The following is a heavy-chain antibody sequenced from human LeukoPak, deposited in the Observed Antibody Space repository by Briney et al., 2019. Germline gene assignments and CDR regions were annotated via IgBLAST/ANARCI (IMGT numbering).Heavy chain of an antibody. CDR2: ITSSGNTA. D-gene: IGHD6-13*01. Sequence: GGSLRLSCAASGFTFSTYEMNWVSQAPGKGLEWLAYITSSGNTAHYADSAKGRFTISRDNTKNSLYLQMNSLRVEDTATYYCARDGTPMAAAGWVYFDQWGQGTLVTVSS. CDR1: GFTFSTYE. CDR3: ARDGTPMAAAGWVYFDQ. J-gene: IGHJ4*02. V-gene: IGHV3-48*03.